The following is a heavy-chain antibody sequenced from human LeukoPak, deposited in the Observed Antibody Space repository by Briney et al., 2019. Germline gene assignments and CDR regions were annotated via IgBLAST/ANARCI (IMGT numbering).Heavy chain of an antibody. CDR2: ISSSSSYI. Sequence: PGGSLRLPCAASGFTFSSYSMNWVRQAPGKGLEWVSSISSSSSYIYYADSVKGRFTISRDNAKNSLYLQMNSLRAEDTAVYYCARDRGSSTMVRGVIITWFDPWGQGTLVTVSS. CDR1: GFTFSSYS. V-gene: IGHV3-21*01. D-gene: IGHD3-10*01. CDR3: ARDRGSSTMVRGVIITWFDP. J-gene: IGHJ5*02.